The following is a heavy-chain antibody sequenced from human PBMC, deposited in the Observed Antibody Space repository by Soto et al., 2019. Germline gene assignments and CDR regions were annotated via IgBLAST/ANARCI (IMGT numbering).Heavy chain of an antibody. CDR2: IFWDDDT. CDR1: GFSFSADGVG. V-gene: IGHV2-5*02. CDR3: AHAFGGTSWPNDAFDV. J-gene: IGHJ3*01. Sequence: HITLKESGPTLVKPTQTPTLTCIFSGFSFSADGVGVGWIRQPPGKTLEWLALIFWDDDTRYKPSLKSTLNITKASPKNQVVLTMTKMDPLDTATYYCAHAFGGTSWPNDAFDVWGQGTVVTVSS. D-gene: IGHD3-16*01.